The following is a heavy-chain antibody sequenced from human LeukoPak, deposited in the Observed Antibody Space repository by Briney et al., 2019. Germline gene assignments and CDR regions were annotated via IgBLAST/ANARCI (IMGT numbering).Heavy chain of an antibody. CDR2: IIDSGSNT. CDR3: ARAGSHWHYVY. J-gene: IGHJ4*02. CDR1: GFTFSSYA. D-gene: IGHD3-10*01. V-gene: IGHV3-23*01. Sequence: GGSLRLSCAASGFTFSSYAMSWVRQAPGKGLEWVSGIIDSGSNTYHADSVKGRFTISRDNAKNSLSLQMNNLRVEDTAVYYCARAGSHWHYVYWGQGTVVTVSS.